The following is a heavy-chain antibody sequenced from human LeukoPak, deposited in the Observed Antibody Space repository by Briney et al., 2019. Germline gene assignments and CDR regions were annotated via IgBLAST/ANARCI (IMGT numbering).Heavy chain of an antibody. D-gene: IGHD4-17*01. CDR3: ARDLVTVTKGFDI. Sequence: SETLSLTCAVSGDSFSSYYWTWIRQSPGTGLEWIGYISHIGRTNYNPSLKSRVTISIDTSKNQFSLKLRSVTAADTAVDYCARDLVTVTKGFDIWGQGTMVSVSS. CDR2: ISHIGRT. V-gene: IGHV4-59*12. CDR1: GDSFSSYY. J-gene: IGHJ3*02.